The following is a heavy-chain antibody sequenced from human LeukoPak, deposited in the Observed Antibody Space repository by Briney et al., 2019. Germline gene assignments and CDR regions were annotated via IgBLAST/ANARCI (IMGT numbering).Heavy chain of an antibody. D-gene: IGHD1-1*01. V-gene: IGHV3-7*01. CDR3: VTPWIRQKRDS. CDR2: IEPDGSGK. CDR1: GFSFKDYW. Sequence: PGGSLRLSCEASGFSFKDYWMSWVRQGPGKGLEWVADIEPDGSGKTYVDSVKGRFTISRDNAKQSLFLQMDSVTAEDTAVYYCVTPWIRQKRDSWGQGILVPVSS. J-gene: IGHJ4*02.